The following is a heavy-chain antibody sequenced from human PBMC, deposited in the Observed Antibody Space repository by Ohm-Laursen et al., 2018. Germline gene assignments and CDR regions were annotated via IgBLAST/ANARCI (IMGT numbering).Heavy chain of an antibody. D-gene: IGHD2-2*01. CDR2: IYYSGST. V-gene: IGHV4-31*01. J-gene: IGHJ2*01. CDR1: GGSISSGGYY. Sequence: SDTLSLTWPVSGGSISSGGYYWSWIRQHPGKGLEWIGYIYYSGSTYYNPSLKSLVTISVDTSKNQFSLKLSSVTAADTAVYYCARTPLDIVVVPAAAPFFDLWGRGTLVTVSS. CDR3: ARTPLDIVVVPAAAPFFDL.